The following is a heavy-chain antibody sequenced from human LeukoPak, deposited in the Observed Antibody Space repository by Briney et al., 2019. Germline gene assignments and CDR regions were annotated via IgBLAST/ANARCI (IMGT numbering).Heavy chain of an antibody. CDR1: GFTFSSYA. CDR3: ARGGETGSY. Sequence: GGSLRLSCAASGFTFSSYAMNWVRQAPGKGLEWVSAISGSGGCIYYADSVKGRFTISRDNAKNTLYLQMNSLRAEDTAVYYCARGGETGSYWGQGTLVTVSS. D-gene: IGHD2-15*01. J-gene: IGHJ4*02. CDR2: ISGSGGCI. V-gene: IGHV3-23*01.